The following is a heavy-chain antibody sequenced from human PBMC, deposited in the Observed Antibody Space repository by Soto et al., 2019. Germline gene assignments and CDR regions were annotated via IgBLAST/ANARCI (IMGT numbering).Heavy chain of an antibody. CDR2: IYYSGST. V-gene: IGHV4-31*03. CDR3: ARVRTEYAGLDY. CDR1: GGSISSGGYY. Sequence: PSETLSLTCTVSGGSISSGGYYWSWIRQHPGKGLEWIGYIYYSGSTYYNPSLKSRVTISVDTSKNQFSLKLSSVTAADTAVYFFARVRTEYAGLDYWGQGTLVTVSS. J-gene: IGHJ4*02. D-gene: IGHD2-2*01.